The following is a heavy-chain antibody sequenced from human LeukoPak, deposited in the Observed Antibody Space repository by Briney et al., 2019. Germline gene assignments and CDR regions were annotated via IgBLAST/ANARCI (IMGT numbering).Heavy chain of an antibody. Sequence: SETLSLTCAVYGGSFSGYYWSWIRQPPGKGLEWIGEINHSGSTNYNPSLKSRVTISVDTSKNQFSLKLSSVTAADTAVYYCARRTATMVRGVITYYYYHYMDVWGKGTTVTISS. D-gene: IGHD3-10*01. V-gene: IGHV4-34*01. CDR3: ARRTATMVRGVITYYYYHYMDV. CDR2: INHSGST. CDR1: GGSFSGYY. J-gene: IGHJ6*03.